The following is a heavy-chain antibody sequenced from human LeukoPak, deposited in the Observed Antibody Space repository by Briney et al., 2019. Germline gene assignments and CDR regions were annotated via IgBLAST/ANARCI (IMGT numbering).Heavy chain of an antibody. Sequence: GGSLRLSCAASEFTFSNYWMSWVRQAPGKGLEWVAIIEQDGNKKFYVDSVKGRFAISRGNAKNSLYLQMNSLRAEDTAVYYCARDSYYYDSSGYQYGIHYWGQGTLVTVSS. CDR1: EFTFSNYW. J-gene: IGHJ4*02. V-gene: IGHV3-7*01. CDR3: ARDSYYYDSSGYQYGIHY. D-gene: IGHD3-22*01. CDR2: IEQDGNKK.